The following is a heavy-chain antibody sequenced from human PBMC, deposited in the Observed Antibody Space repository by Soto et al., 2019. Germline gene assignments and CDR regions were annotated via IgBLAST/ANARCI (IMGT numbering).Heavy chain of an antibody. CDR3: AKDQAGQHLYGMDV. V-gene: IGHV3-23*01. J-gene: IGHJ6*02. CDR1: GFTFSSYA. Sequence: EVQLLESGGGLVQPGGSLRLSCAASGFTFSSYAMSWVRQAPGKGLESVSAISGSGGSTYYADSVKGRFTISRDNSKNTLYLQMNSLRAEDTAVYYCAKDQAGQHLYGMDVWGQGTTVTVSS. CDR2: ISGSGGST. D-gene: IGHD6-13*01.